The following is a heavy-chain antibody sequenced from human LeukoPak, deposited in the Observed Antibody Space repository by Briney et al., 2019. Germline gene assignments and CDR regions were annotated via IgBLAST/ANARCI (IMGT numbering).Heavy chain of an antibody. CDR3: ARHSSGWNLDF. V-gene: IGHV4-59*01. CDR2: IHYSGAT. Sequence: SETLSLTCSVSGGFINDYYWSWIRQPPGKGLEWIGYIHYSGATNYNPSLKSRVIMSVDTSRNQFSLNLYSVTAADTAMYYCARHSSGWNLDFWGQGTLVTVSS. CDR1: GGFINDYY. D-gene: IGHD6-19*01. J-gene: IGHJ4*02.